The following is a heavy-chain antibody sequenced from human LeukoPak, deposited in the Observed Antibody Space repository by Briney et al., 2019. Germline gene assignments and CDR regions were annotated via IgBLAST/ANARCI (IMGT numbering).Heavy chain of an antibody. CDR1: GGSFSDYY. CDR2: IHPSGST. V-gene: IGHV4-34*01. Sequence: SKTLSLTCAVYGGSFSDYYLSWIRQPPGKGLEWIGEIHPSGSTSYNPSLNSRVTISVDTSKNQFSLKLSSVTAADTAVYYCARATPEGPGYFDYWGQGTLVTVSS. J-gene: IGHJ4*02. D-gene: IGHD1-14*01. CDR3: ARATPEGPGYFDY.